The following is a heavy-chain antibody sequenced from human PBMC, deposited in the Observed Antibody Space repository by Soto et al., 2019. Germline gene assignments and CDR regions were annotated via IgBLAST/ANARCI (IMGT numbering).Heavy chain of an antibody. Sequence: GESLKISCKGSGYSFTSYWIGWVRQMPGKGLEWMGIIYPGDSDTRYSPSFQGQVTISADKSISTAYLQWSSLKASDTAMYYCARQPPNHYYDSSGYYSYYFDYWGQGTLVTVSS. CDR1: GYSFTSYW. D-gene: IGHD3-22*01. V-gene: IGHV5-51*01. J-gene: IGHJ4*02. CDR3: ARQPPNHYYDSSGYYSYYFDY. CDR2: IYPGDSDT.